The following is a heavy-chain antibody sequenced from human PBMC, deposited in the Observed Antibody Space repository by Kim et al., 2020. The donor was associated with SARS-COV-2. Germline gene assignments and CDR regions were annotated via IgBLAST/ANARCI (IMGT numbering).Heavy chain of an antibody. D-gene: IGHD3-10*01. CDR3: AQDVISMIRGRLDV. Sequence: AHSVGGRFTVSRDNSKNTLYVQMNSLRVEDTAVYYCAQDVISMIRGRLDVWGKGTTVTVSS. V-gene: IGHV3-23*01. J-gene: IGHJ6*03.